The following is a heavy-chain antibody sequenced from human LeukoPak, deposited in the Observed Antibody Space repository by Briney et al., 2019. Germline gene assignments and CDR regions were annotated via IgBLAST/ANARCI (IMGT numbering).Heavy chain of an antibody. Sequence: SETLSLTCTVSGGSISRYYWSWIRQPAGKGLEWIGRIYTSGSTNYNPSLKSRFTMSVDTAKNQFSLKPSSVTAADTAVYYCARDFPAPYYYYYYMDVWGKGTTVTVSS. CDR3: ARDFPAPYYYYYYMDV. V-gene: IGHV4-4*07. CDR1: GGSISRYY. J-gene: IGHJ6*03. CDR2: IYTSGST.